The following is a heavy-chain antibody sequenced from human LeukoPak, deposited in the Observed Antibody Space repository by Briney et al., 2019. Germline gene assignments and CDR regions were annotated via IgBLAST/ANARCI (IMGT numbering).Heavy chain of an antibody. Sequence: WETLSLTCTVSAGSISSYYWSWIRQPPGKGLEWIGYIYYRGSTNYNPSLKSRVTISVDTSKNQFSLKLSSVTAADTAVYYCARISGVTMVPYAFDIRGQGTMVTVSS. CDR2: IYYRGST. V-gene: IGHV4-59*01. D-gene: IGHD3-10*01. CDR3: ARISGVTMVPYAFDI. J-gene: IGHJ3*02. CDR1: AGSISSYY.